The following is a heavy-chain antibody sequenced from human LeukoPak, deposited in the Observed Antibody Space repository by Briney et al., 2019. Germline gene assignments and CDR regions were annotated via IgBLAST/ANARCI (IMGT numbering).Heavy chain of an antibody. CDR1: GYTFTSYD. V-gene: IGHV1-8*01. CDR3: ARVLGYCSSTSCYEDLNWFDP. D-gene: IGHD2-2*01. Sequence: ASVKVSCKASGYTFTSYDINWVRQATGQGLEWMGWMNPNSGNTGYAQKFQGRVTMTRNNSISTAYMELSSLRSEDTAVYYCARVLGYCSSTSCYEDLNWFDPWGQGTLVTVSS. J-gene: IGHJ5*02. CDR2: MNPNSGNT.